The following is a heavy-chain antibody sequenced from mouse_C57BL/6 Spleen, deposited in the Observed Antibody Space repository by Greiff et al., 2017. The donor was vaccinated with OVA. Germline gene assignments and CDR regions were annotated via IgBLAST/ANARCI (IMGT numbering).Heavy chain of an antibody. V-gene: IGHV1-64*01. D-gene: IGHD2-4*01. Sequence: QVQLLQPGAELVKPGASVKLSCKASGYTFTSYWMHWVQQRPGQGLEWIGMIHPDSGSTNYNEKFKSKATLTVDKSSSTAYMQLSSLTSEDSAVYYCAKEDDYGWFAYWGQGTLVTVSA. CDR2: IHPDSGST. CDR3: AKEDDYGWFAY. J-gene: IGHJ3*01. CDR1: GYTFTSYW.